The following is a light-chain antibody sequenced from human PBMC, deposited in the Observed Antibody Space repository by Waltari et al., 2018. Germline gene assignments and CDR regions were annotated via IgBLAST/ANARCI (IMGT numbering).Light chain of an antibody. CDR3: QEYDSLPVT. J-gene: IGKJ4*01. CDR1: QSVKNN. CDR2: NAS. V-gene: IGKV1-5*01. Sequence: DIQMTQSPSTLSASVGDSVTITCRASQSVKNNLAWYQQKPGKAPKTVIHNASRLESGVSSRFSGSGSGTEFTLTISSLQPDDFATYYCQEYDSLPVTFGGGTKVEIK.